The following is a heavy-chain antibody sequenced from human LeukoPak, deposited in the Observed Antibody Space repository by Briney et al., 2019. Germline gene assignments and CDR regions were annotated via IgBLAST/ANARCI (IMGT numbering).Heavy chain of an antibody. D-gene: IGHD1-26*01. CDR2: ISSTSSSYI. CDR3: ARFVVGAKSAFDY. Sequence: PGGSLRLSCAASGFTFNNYDMNWVRQAPGKGLEWVSSISSTSSSYIYYADSVKGRFIISRDNAKNSLYLQMNSLRAEDTAVYYCARFVVGAKSAFDYWGQGTLVTVSS. V-gene: IGHV3-21*01. J-gene: IGHJ4*02. CDR1: GFTFNNYD.